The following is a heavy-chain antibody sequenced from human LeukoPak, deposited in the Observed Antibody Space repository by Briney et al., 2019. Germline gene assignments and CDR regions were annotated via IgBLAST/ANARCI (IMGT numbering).Heavy chain of an antibody. J-gene: IGHJ4*02. CDR1: GGSFSGYY. CDR2: INHSGST. CDR3: ARAIAVAGLLYYFDY. D-gene: IGHD6-19*01. Sequence: SETLSLTCAVYGGSFSGYYWSWIRQPPGKGLEWIGEINHSGSTNYDPSLKSRVTISVDTSKNQFSLKLSSVTAADTAVYYCARAIAVAGLLYYFDYWGQGTLVTVSS. V-gene: IGHV4-34*01.